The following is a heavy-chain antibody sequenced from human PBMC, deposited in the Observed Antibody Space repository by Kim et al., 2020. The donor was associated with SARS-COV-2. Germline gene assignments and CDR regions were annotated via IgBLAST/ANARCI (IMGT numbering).Heavy chain of an antibody. CDR2: IIPILGIA. D-gene: IGHD3-22*01. CDR1: GGTFSSYA. Sequence: SVKVSCKASGGTFSSYAISWVRQAPGQGLEWMGRIIPILGIANYAQKFQGRVTITADKSTSTAYMELSSLRSEDTAVYYCARVGSGDSSGYYYSYYFDYWGQGTLVTVSS. V-gene: IGHV1-69*04. J-gene: IGHJ4*02. CDR3: ARVGSGDSSGYYYSYYFDY.